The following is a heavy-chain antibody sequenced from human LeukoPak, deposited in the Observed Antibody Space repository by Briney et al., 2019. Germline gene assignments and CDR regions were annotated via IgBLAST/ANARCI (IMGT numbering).Heavy chain of an antibody. CDR3: ARRPRRADNGSGSYYFDY. CDR2: IYYSGST. D-gene: IGHD3-10*01. V-gene: IGHV4-59*01. CDR1: GGSISSYY. Sequence: SETLSLTCTVSGGSISSYYWIWIRQPPGKGLEWIGYIYYSGSTNYNPSLKSRVTISVDTSKNQFSLKLSSVTAADTAVYYCARRPRRADNGSGSYYFDYWGQGTLVTVSS. J-gene: IGHJ4*02.